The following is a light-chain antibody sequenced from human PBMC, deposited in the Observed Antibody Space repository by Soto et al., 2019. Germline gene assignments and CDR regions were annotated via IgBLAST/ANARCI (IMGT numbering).Light chain of an antibody. Sequence: EIVLTQSPGTLSLSPGERATLSCRASQSVSNSYLAWYQQRPGQAPRLLIYGASTRATGIPDRFSGSGSGTDFTLTINSLQPEDFATYYCQQGDSFPLTFGGGTKGGYQ. J-gene: IGKJ4*01. V-gene: IGKV3-20*01. CDR3: QQGDSFPLT. CDR1: QSVSNSY. CDR2: GAS.